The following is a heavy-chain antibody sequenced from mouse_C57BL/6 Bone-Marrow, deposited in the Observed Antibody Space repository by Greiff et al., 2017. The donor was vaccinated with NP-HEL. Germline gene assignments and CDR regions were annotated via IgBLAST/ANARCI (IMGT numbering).Heavy chain of an antibody. Sequence: QVTLKVSGPGILQPSQTLSLTCSFSGFSLSTFGMGVGWIRQPSGKGLEWLAHIWWDDDKYYNPALKSRLTISKDTSKNQVFLKIANVDTADTATYYCARIPHYYGSSYDAMDYWGQGTSVTVSS. CDR1: GFSLSTFGMG. CDR2: IWWDDDK. J-gene: IGHJ4*01. CDR3: ARIPHYYGSSYDAMDY. V-gene: IGHV8-8*01. D-gene: IGHD1-1*01.